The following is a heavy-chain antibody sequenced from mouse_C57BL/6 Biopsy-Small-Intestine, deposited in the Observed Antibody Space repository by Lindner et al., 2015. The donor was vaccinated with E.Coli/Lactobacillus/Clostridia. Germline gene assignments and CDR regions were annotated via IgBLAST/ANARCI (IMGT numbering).Heavy chain of an antibody. CDR1: GYTFTSYV. CDR2: LNSYNDDT. J-gene: IGHJ4*01. V-gene: IGHV1-14*01. Sequence: VQLQESGPELVKPGASLKMSCKASGYTFTSYVMHVGEAEAWKGLEWIGYLNSYNDDTKYNEKFKGKATLTSDKSSSTAYMELSSLTSEDSAVYYCARYGPYYTLDYWGQGTSVIVSS. CDR3: ARYGPYYTLDY. D-gene: IGHD1-1*02.